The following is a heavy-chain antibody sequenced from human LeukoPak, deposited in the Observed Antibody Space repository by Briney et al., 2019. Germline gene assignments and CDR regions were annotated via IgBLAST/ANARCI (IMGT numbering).Heavy chain of an antibody. V-gene: IGHV4-38-2*02. CDR2: IYHSGST. J-gene: IGHJ6*03. Sequence: PSETLSLSCTVSGYSISSGYYWGWIRQPPGKGLEWIGSIYHSGSTYYNPSLKSRVTISVDTSKNQFSLKLSSVTAADTAVYYCARDQELHRDPDGYYYYYMDVWGKGTTVTVSS. CDR1: GYSISSGYY. CDR3: ARDQELHRDPDGYYYYYMDV. D-gene: IGHD1-14*01.